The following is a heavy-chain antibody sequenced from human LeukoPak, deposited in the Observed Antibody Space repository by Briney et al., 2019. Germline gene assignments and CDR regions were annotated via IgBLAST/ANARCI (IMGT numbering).Heavy chain of an antibody. CDR1: GGSFSGYY. CDR2: INHSGST. CDR3: ARHFQGYYMDV. V-gene: IGHV4-34*01. J-gene: IGHJ6*03. Sequence: PSETLSLTCAVYGGSFSGYYWSWIRQPPGKGLEWIGEINHSGSTNYNPSLKSRVTISVDTSKDQFSLKLSSVTAADTAVYYCARHFQGYYMDVWGEGTTVTVSS.